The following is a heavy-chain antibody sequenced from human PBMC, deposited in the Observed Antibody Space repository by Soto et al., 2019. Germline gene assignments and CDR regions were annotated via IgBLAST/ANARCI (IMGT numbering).Heavy chain of an antibody. Sequence: PGGSLRLSCAASGFTFSSYAMSWVRQAPGKGLEWVSAISGSGGSTYYADSVKGRFTISRDNSKNKLYLQMNSLRSEDTAVYYCARDRGGGYSGYEATDYWGQGTLVTVSS. CDR3: ARDRGGGYSGYEATDY. CDR1: GFTFSSYA. J-gene: IGHJ4*02. CDR2: ISGSGGST. D-gene: IGHD5-12*01. V-gene: IGHV3-23*01.